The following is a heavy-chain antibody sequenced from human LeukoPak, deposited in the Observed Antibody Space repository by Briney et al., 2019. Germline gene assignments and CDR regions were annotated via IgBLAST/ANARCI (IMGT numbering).Heavy chain of an antibody. V-gene: IGHV3-30*03. D-gene: IGHD6-19*01. CDR3: ARAYSSGWYPYYFDY. J-gene: IGHJ4*02. CDR2: ISYDGSNK. CDR1: GFTFSSYG. Sequence: GGSLRLSCAASGFTFSSYGMHWVRQAPGKELEWVAVISYDGSNKYYADSVKGRFTISRDNSKNTLYLQMNSLRAEDTAVYYCARAYSSGWYPYYFDYWGQGTLVTVSS.